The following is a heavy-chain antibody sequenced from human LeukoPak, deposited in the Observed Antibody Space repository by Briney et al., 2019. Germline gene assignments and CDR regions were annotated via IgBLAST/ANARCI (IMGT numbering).Heavy chain of an antibody. CDR1: GGSISSYY. J-gene: IGHJ4*02. Sequence: PSETLSLTCTVSGGSISSYYWSWIRQPAGKGLEWIGRIYTSGSTYYNPSLKSRVTISVDTSKNQFSLKLSSVTAADTAVYYCARDPSTYYYEGGYFDYWGQGTLVTVSS. CDR2: IYTSGST. CDR3: ARDPSTYYYEGGYFDY. V-gene: IGHV4-4*07. D-gene: IGHD3-22*01.